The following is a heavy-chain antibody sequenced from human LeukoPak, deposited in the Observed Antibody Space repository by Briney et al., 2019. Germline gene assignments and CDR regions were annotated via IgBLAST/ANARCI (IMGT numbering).Heavy chain of an antibody. J-gene: IGHJ6*02. CDR3: ARGGYYDSSGYYNYYYYYGMDV. Sequence: ASVKVSCKASDYTFTSYGISWVRQAPGQGLEWMGWISAYNGNTNYAQKLQGRVTMTTDTSTSTAYMELRSLRSDDTAVYYCARGGYYDSSGYYNYYYYYGMDVWGQGTTVTVSS. CDR2: ISAYNGNT. V-gene: IGHV1-18*01. CDR1: DYTFTSYG. D-gene: IGHD3-22*01.